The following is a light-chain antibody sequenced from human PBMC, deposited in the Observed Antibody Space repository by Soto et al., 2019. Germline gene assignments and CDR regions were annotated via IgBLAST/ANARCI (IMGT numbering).Light chain of an antibody. V-gene: IGKV4-1*01. CDR1: QSDLYSSNNKNY. CDR3: QQYDSTPQT. Sequence: DIVMTQSPDSLAVSLGERATINCKSSQSDLYSSNNKNYLAWYKQKPGQPPKLLIYWASTRESGVPDRFSGSGSGTDFTLTISSLQAEDVAVYYCQQYDSTPQTFGQGTKVEIK. J-gene: IGKJ1*01. CDR2: WAS.